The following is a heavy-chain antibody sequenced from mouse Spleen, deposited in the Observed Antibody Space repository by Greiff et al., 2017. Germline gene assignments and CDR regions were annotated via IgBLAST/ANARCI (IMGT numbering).Heavy chain of an antibody. J-gene: IGHJ2*01. CDR3: AQIAGGNYVLYYFGC. Sequence: QVTLKVCGPGILQPSQTLSLTCSFSGFSLSTSNMGLGWIRPPSGKGLEWLAHIWWNDDKYYNPSLKSRLTITKDTSNNQVCLKVTSVDTAGTVTCYCAQIAGGNYVLYYFGCWGRGTTLTGSS. CDR1: GFSLSTSNMG. D-gene: IGHD2-1*01. CDR2: IWWNDDK. V-gene: IGHV8-5*01.